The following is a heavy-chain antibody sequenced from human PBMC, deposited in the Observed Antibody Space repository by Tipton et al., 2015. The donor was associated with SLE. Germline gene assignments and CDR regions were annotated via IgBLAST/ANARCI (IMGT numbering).Heavy chain of an antibody. CDR2: LYSRGSP. Sequence: TLSLTCTVSGGPIRSGSHWWGWIRQPPGKGPEWIGTLYSRGSPYCIPSLKSRVSISVDTSKNEFSLRLSSVTAADTAVYYCARGPVSSNYYRHVNMDFWGQGTLVTVSS. D-gene: IGHD3-22*01. V-gene: IGHV4-39*07. J-gene: IGHJ4*02. CDR1: GGPIRSGSHW. CDR3: ARGPVSSNYYRHVNMDF.